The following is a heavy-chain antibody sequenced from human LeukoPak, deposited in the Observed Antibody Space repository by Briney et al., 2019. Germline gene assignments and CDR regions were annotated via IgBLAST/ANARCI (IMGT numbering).Heavy chain of an antibody. D-gene: IGHD2-2*01. J-gene: IGHJ1*01. CDR2: INHSGST. V-gene: IGHV4-34*01. CDR1: GGSFSGYY. CDR3: ARLADCSSTSCLEYFQH. Sequence: SETLSLTCAVYGGSFSGYYWSWIRQPPGKGLEWIGEINHSGSTNYNPSLKSRVTISVDTSKNQFPLKLSSVTAADTAVYYCARLADCSSTSCLEYFQHWGQGTLVTVSS.